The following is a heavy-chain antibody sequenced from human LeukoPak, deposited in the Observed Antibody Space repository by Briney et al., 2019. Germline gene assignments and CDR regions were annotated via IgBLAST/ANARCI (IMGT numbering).Heavy chain of an antibody. CDR3: ARGYYYDSSDHFDY. V-gene: IGHV1-18*04. D-gene: IGHD3-22*01. Sequence: GESLKISCKGSGYSFTSYWIGWVRQAPGQGLEWMGWISAYNGNTNYAQKLQGRVTMTTDTSTSTAYMELRSLRSDDTAVYYCARGYYYDSSDHFDYWGQGTLVTVSS. CDR2: ISAYNGNT. J-gene: IGHJ4*02. CDR1: GYSFTSYW.